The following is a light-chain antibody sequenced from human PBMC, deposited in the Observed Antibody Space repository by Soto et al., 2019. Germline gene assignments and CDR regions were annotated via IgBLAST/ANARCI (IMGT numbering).Light chain of an antibody. CDR1: SSDVGVFNY. Sequence: QSALTQPASVSGSPGQSITISCTRSSSDVGVFNYVSWYQQYPGKAPKLMIYNDSNRPSGISNRFSGSKSGNTASLTISGLQAEDEADYYCSSYTKSDTRVFGTGTKLTVL. CDR3: SSYTKSDTRV. V-gene: IGLV2-14*01. CDR2: NDS. J-gene: IGLJ1*01.